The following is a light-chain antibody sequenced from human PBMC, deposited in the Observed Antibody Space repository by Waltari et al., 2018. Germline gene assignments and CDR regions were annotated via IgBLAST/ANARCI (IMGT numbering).Light chain of an antibody. CDR2: DAS. Sequence: DIQMTQSPSXLSASVGDXXTITCQASQDISNYLHWYQQKPGKAPKLLIYDASNLETGVPSRFSGSGSGTDFTFTISSLQPEDIATYYCQQYDNLPLTFGGGTKVEIK. CDR3: QQYDNLPLT. CDR1: QDISNY. V-gene: IGKV1-33*01. J-gene: IGKJ4*01.